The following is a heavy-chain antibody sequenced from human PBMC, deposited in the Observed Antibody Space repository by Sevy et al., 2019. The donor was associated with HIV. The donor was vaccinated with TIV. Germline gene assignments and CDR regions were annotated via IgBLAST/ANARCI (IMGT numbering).Heavy chain of an antibody. V-gene: IGHV3-30*04. CDR2: ISYDGSNK. CDR1: GFTFSSYP. J-gene: IGHJ4*02. Sequence: GGCLRLSCAASGFTFSSYPMHWVRQAPGKGLEWVVVISYDGSNKYYADAVKGRLTISRDNSKNTLYVQMNSLRAEDTAVFYCGRDREMGNYYDSSGSIDYWGQGTLVTVSS. D-gene: IGHD3-22*01. CDR3: GRDREMGNYYDSSGSIDY.